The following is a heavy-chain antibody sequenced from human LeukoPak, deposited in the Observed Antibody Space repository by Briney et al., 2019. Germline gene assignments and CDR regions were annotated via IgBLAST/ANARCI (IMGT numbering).Heavy chain of an antibody. CDR1: GYSFTNYW. J-gene: IGHJ4*02. Sequence: KPGESLKISCKGSGYSFTNYWIGWVRQLPGKGLEWMGTIYPGDSDTRYSPSFQGQVTISADKSISTAYLQWSSLKASDAAMYYCARRADSSAYYILDSWGQGTLVTVSS. CDR2: IYPGDSDT. D-gene: IGHD6-19*01. V-gene: IGHV5-51*01. CDR3: ARRADSSAYYILDS.